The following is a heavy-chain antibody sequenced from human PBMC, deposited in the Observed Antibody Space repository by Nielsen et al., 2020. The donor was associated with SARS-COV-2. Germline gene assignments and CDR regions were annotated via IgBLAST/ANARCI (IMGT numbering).Heavy chain of an antibody. CDR3: AREGVGPTNDAFDI. D-gene: IGHD1-26*01. V-gene: IGHV3-15*05. J-gene: IGHJ3*02. CDR2: IKSKIDGGTT. CDR1: GFTFSKAW. Sequence: GESLKISCVASGFTFSKAWMSWVRQAPGKGLEWVGRIKSKIDGGTTDYAAPVKDRFTISRDNAKNTLYLQMNSLRVEDTAVYYCAREGVGPTNDAFDIWGQGTMVTVSS.